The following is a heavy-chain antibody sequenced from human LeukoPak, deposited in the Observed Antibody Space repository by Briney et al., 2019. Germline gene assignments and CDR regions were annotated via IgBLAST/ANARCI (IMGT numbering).Heavy chain of an antibody. V-gene: IGHV4-59*01. J-gene: IGHJ4*02. CDR2: IYYSGST. CDR3: AREIISGGSFLIDY. D-gene: IGHD2-15*01. CDR1: GGSISSYY. Sequence: SETLSLTCTVSGGSISSYYWSWIRQPPGKGLEWIGYIYYSGSTNYNPSLKSRVTISVDTSKNQFSLKLSSVTAADTAVYYCAREIISGGSFLIDYWGQGTLVTVSS.